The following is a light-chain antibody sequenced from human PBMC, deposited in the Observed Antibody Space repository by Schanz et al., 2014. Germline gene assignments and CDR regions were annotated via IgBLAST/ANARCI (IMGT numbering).Light chain of an antibody. J-gene: IGLJ2*01. CDR1: SSDVGGYNY. CDR3: SSYTSSSGVV. CDR2: DVS. Sequence: QSALTQPASVSGSPGQSITISCTGTSSDVGGYNYVSWYQHHPGKVPKLMIYDVSNRPSGVSNRFSGSKSGNTASLTISGLQPEDEADYYCSSYTSSSGVVFGGGTQLTVL. V-gene: IGLV2-14*03.